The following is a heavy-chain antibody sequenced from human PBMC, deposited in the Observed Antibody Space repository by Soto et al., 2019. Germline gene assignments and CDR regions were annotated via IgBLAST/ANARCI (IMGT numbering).Heavy chain of an antibody. Sequence: QVQLQESGPGLVKPSHTLSLTCTVSGGSINRGGYFWSCIRQTPGKGLEWSGHISNRGTTYTNPSLNSRATISGDTSPNQFSLNLRSVTAADTAIYYCARGPSADKVDYWGQGTLVTVSS. CDR2: ISNRGTT. D-gene: IGHD3-3*01. CDR1: GGSINRGGYF. V-gene: IGHV4-30-4*01. CDR3: ARGPSADKVDY. J-gene: IGHJ4*02.